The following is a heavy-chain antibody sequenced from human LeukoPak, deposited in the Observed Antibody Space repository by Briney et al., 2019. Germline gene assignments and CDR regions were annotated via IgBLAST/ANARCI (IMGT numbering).Heavy chain of an antibody. V-gene: IGHV1-46*01. D-gene: IGHD5-24*01. CDR1: RYTFTSQY. J-gene: IGHJ3*02. CDR2: INPSGGST. CDR3: ARVRDGYNDAYDI. Sequence: ASVKVSCKASRYTFTSQYLHWVRQAPGQGLEWMGMINPSGGSTTYAQKFQGRVTMTRDTSTSTVYMDLSSLRSEDTAVYYCARVRDGYNDAYDIWGQGTMVIVSS.